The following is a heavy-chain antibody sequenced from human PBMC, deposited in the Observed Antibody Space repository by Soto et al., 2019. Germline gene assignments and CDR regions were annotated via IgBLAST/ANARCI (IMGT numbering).Heavy chain of an antibody. D-gene: IGHD1-26*01. J-gene: IGHJ5*02. V-gene: IGHV3-23*01. Sequence: EVQLLESGGGLVQPGGSLRLSCAAPGFTFSSYAMSWVRQAPGKGLEWVSAISGSGGSTYYADSVKGRFTISRDNSKNTLYLQMNSLRAEDTAVYYCAKVPGSSWKYNWFDPWGQGTLVTVSS. CDR3: AKVPGSSWKYNWFDP. CDR1: GFTFSSYA. CDR2: ISGSGGST.